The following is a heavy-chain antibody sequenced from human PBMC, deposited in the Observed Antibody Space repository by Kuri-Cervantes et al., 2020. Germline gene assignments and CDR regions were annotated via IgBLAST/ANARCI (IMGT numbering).Heavy chain of an antibody. CDR3: ARSPAYSSSWYGWDDYYYYMDV. V-gene: IGHV1-8*02. CDR1: GYAFTGND. Sequence: ASVKVSCKASGYAFTGNDINWVRQATGQGLEWMGWMNPNSGNTGYAQKFQGRVTMTRDTAISTAYMELSSLRSEDTAVYYCARSPAYSSSWYGWDDYYYYMDVWGKGTTVTVSS. D-gene: IGHD6-13*01. CDR2: MNPNSGNT. J-gene: IGHJ6*03.